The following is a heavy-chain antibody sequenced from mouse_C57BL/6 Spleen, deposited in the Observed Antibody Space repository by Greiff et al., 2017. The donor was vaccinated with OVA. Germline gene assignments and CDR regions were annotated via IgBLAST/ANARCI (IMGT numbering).Heavy chain of an antibody. D-gene: IGHD1-1*01. CDR1: GFTFSDYY. CDR3: ARDGDYYYGSPWYFDV. CDR2: INYDGSST. J-gene: IGHJ1*03. Sequence: EVHLVESEGGLVQPGSSMKLSCTASGFTFSDYYMAWVRQVPEKGLEWVANINYDGSSTYYLDSLKSRFIISRDNAKNILYLQMSSLKSEDTATYYCARDGDYYYGSPWYFDVWGTGTTVTVSS. V-gene: IGHV5-16*01.